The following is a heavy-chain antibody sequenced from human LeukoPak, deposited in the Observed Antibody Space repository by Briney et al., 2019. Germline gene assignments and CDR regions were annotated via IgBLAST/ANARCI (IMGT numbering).Heavy chain of an antibody. CDR3: AKAAQGYWYFDL. V-gene: IGHV3-23*01. Sequence: GGSLRLSCAASGCTFSSYAMSWVRQAPGKGLEWLSVIGDTGDIIEYADSVKGRFTISRDNSKNTLFLQMNSVRAEDTAVYYCAKAAQGYWYFDLWGRGTLVTVSS. J-gene: IGHJ2*01. CDR1: GCTFSSYA. CDR2: IGDTGDII.